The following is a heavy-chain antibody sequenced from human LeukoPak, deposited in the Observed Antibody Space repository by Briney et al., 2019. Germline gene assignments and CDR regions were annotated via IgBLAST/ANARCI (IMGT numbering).Heavy chain of an antibody. V-gene: IGHV3-23*01. CDR2: ISGSATT. Sequence: PSETLSLTCTVSGGSLSSSSYYWGWVRQAPGRGLEWVSPISGSATTYYAASVRGRFIISRNNSKNTLYLQMSSLRAEDTAVYYCAKSKEDCCGSFDPWGQGTLATVSS. D-gene: IGHD2-15*01. J-gene: IGHJ5*02. CDR1: GGSLSSSSYY. CDR3: AKSKEDCCGSFDP.